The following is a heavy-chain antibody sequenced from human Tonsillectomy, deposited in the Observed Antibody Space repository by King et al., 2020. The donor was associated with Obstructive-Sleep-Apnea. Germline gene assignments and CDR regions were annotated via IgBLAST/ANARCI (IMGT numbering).Heavy chain of an antibody. CDR2: IKSKADGGTT. CDR1: GFTFSNAW. D-gene: IGHD3-10*01. V-gene: IGHV3-15*01. J-gene: IGHJ6*02. CDR3: TTLTILWFESPLDV. Sequence: VQLVESGGGLVKPGGSLRLSCAASGFTFSNAWMSWVRQAPGKGLEWVGRIKSKADGGTTDSAAPVKGRFTISRDDSKNTLYLQMNSLKTEDTAVYYCTTLTILWFESPLDVWGQGTTVTVSS.